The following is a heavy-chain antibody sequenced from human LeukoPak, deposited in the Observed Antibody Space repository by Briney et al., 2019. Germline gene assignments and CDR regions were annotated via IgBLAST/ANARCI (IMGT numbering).Heavy chain of an antibody. V-gene: IGHV3-21*01. CDR3: ARDWAVDTATD. CDR1: GFTFSSYS. CDR2: ISSSSSYI. Sequence: GGSLRLSCAASGFTFSSYSMNWVRQAPGKGLEWVSSISSSSSYIYYADSVKGGFTISRDKAKNSLYLQMTSLRAEDTAVYYCARDWAVDTATDWGQGTLVTVSS. J-gene: IGHJ4*02. D-gene: IGHD5-18*01.